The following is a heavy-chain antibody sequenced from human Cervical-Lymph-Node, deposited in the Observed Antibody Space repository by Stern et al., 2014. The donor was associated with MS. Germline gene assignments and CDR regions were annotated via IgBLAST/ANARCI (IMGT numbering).Heavy chain of an antibody. Sequence: QLVQSGAEVKKPGASVKVSCKVSGYTLSEISMHWVRQAPGKGLEWMGGFEPNHGETRYAQKVQGRVTMAEDRSTDTAYMELSSLRSEDTAVYYCATHRGRVTYYYGMDVWGQGTTVTVSS. J-gene: IGHJ6*02. D-gene: IGHD2-21*02. CDR3: ATHRGRVTYYYGMDV. CDR2: FEPNHGET. CDR1: GYTLSEIS. V-gene: IGHV1-24*01.